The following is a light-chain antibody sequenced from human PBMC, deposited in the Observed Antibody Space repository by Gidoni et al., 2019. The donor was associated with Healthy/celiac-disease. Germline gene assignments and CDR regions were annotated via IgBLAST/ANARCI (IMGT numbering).Light chain of an antibody. CDR1: SSDVGSYNL. Sequence: QSAPTQPASVSGSPGQSITISCTGTSSDVGSYNLVSWYQQQPGKAPKLMIYECSKRPSGVSNRFSGSKSGNTASLTISGLQAEDEADYYCCSYAGSSTPAVFGGGTQLTVL. CDR2: ECS. CDR3: CSYAGSSTPAV. J-gene: IGLJ7*01. V-gene: IGLV2-23*01.